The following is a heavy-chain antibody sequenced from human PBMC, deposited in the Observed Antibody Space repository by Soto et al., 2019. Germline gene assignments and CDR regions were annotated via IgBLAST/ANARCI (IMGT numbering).Heavy chain of an antibody. V-gene: IGHV3-30*18. D-gene: IGHD5-12*01. CDR1: GFTFSSYG. J-gene: IGHJ3*02. Sequence: QVQLVESGGGVVQPGRSLRLSCAASGFTFSSYGMHWVRQAPGKGLEWVAVISYDGSNKYYADSVKGRFTISRDNSKNTLDLQMNSLRAEDTAVYYCAKEAGDGYNWNAFDIWGQGTMVTVSS. CDR3: AKEAGDGYNWNAFDI. CDR2: ISYDGSNK.